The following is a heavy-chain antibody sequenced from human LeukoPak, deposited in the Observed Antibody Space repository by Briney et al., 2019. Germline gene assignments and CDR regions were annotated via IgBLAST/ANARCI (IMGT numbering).Heavy chain of an antibody. CDR1: GFSVTTDSYC. V-gene: IGHV4-61*01. D-gene: IGHD3-10*01. Sequence: TSETLSLTCTVSGFSVTTDSYCWGWIRQPPGQGLEWIVYDYCGGNTNYDPSLKRRATFSDNTYKTQFSLTQTSVTAAATAVYFCARDHFGSPDSWGQGILVTVSS. CDR3: ARDHFGSPDS. CDR2: DYCGGNT. J-gene: IGHJ4*02.